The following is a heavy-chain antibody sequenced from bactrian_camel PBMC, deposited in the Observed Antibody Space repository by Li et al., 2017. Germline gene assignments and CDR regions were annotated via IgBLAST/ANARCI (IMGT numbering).Heavy chain of an antibody. V-gene: IGHV3S6*01. CDR1: GYTASSDL. D-gene: IGHD3*01. CDR3: VRDSNGSVHY. J-gene: IGHJ4*01. Sequence: HVQLVESGGGSVQAGGSLRLSCEASGYTASSDLMGWFRQAPGKGLEWVASILSDGTSSYYLDSVKDRFSISRDNAKNTVYLQMNSLKPEDTAVYYCVRDSNGSVHYFGQGTQVTVS. CDR2: ILSDGTSS.